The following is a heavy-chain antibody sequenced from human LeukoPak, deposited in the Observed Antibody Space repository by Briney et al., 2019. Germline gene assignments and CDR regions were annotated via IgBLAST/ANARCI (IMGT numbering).Heavy chain of an antibody. CDR1: GGSISSSSYY. Sequence: SETLSLTCTVSGGSISSSSYYWGWIRQPPGKGLEWIGSIYYSGSTYYNPSLKSRFTISVDTSKNQFSLKLSSVTAADTAVYYCASLVVVAAKPRRYFDLWGRGTLVTVSS. D-gene: IGHD2-15*01. J-gene: IGHJ2*01. V-gene: IGHV4-39*01. CDR3: ASLVVVAAKPRRYFDL. CDR2: IYYSGST.